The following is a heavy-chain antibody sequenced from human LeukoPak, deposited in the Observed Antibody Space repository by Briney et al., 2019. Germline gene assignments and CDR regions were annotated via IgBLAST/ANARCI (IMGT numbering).Heavy chain of an antibody. CDR3: ARDPPPNRFGEEQDDY. CDR1: GYTFTGYY. V-gene: IGHV1-2*02. J-gene: IGHJ4*02. CDR2: INPNSGGI. D-gene: IGHD3-10*01. Sequence: ASVKVSCKASGYTFTGYYMHWVRQAPGQGLEWMGWINPNSGGINYAQKFQGRVTMTRDTSISTAYMELSRLRSDDTAVYYCARDPPPNRFGEEQDDYWGQGTLVTVSS.